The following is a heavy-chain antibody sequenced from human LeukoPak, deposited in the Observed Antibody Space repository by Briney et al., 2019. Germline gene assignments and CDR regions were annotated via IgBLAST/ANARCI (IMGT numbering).Heavy chain of an antibody. Sequence: GTLRLSCAASGFTFSSYGMSWVRQAPGKGLEWVSAISGSGGSTYYADSVKGRFTISRDNSKNTLYLQMNSLRAEDTAVYYCAKEVLLWEPPTVGNWFDPWGQGTLVTVSS. CDR3: AKEVLLWEPPTVGNWFDP. CDR2: ISGSGGST. J-gene: IGHJ5*02. CDR1: GFTFSSYG. V-gene: IGHV3-23*01. D-gene: IGHD1-26*01.